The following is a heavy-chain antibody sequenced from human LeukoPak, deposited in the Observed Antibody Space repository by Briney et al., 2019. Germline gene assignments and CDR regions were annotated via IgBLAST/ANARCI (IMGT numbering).Heavy chain of an antibody. J-gene: IGHJ5*02. CDR2: IYYSGST. CDR1: GGSISSSGYC. CDR3: ARELGYCSGGSCYYNWFDP. Sequence: PSETLSLTCTVSGGSISSSGYCWGWIRQPPGKGLEWIGSIYYSGSTYYNPSLKSRVTISVDTSKNQFSLKLSSVTAADTAVYYCARELGYCSGGSCYYNWFDPWGQGTLVTVSS. D-gene: IGHD2-15*01. V-gene: IGHV4-39*07.